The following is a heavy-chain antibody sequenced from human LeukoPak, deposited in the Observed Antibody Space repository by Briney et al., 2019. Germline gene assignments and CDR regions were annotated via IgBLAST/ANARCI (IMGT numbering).Heavy chain of an antibody. CDR2: IYFSGTP. CDR1: RGSIRTADYY. J-gene: IGHJ5*02. CDR3: ARTSSWYAGAWFDP. D-gene: IGHD6-13*01. V-gene: IGHV4-39*01. Sequence: SETLSLTCTVSRGSIRTADYYWAWVRQPPGEGLEWLGSIYFSGTPYFNPSLKSRVAASIDTSKNQFSLKVTSVNASDTAVYFCARTSSWYAGAWFDPWGQGTLVTVSS.